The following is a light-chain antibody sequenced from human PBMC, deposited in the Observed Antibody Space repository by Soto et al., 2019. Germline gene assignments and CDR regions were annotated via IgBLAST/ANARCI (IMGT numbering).Light chain of an antibody. CDR1: QNIYNY. V-gene: IGKV1-39*01. CDR3: QQANSFPLT. Sequence: DIQMTQSPSSLSASVGDRVTITCRASQNIYNYLNWYQQKPGKAPQLLIFAASSLQSGVPSRFSGSGSGTDFTLTISSLQPEDFATYYCQQANSFPLTFGGGTKVDIK. J-gene: IGKJ4*01. CDR2: AAS.